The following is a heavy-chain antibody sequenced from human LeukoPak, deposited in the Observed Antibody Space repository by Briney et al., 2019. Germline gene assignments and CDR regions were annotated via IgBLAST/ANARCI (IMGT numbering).Heavy chain of an antibody. J-gene: IGHJ1*01. V-gene: IGHV4-59*01. CDR1: GGSISSYY. CDR2: IYYSGST. CDR3: ASQYYYDSSGYVY. D-gene: IGHD3-22*01. Sequence: SETLSLTCTVSGGSISSYYWSWIRQPPGKGLEWIGSIYYSGSTNYNPSLKSRVTISVDTSKNQFSLKLSSVTAADTAVYYCASQYYYDSSGYVYWGQGTLVTVSS.